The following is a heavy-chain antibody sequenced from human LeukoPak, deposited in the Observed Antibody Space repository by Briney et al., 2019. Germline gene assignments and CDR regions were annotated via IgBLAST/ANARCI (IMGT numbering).Heavy chain of an antibody. V-gene: IGHV3-53*01. CDR3: AALARDY. Sequence: PGGSLRLSCAASGFIVSSNYMTWVRQAPGKGLEWASVIHNDGATYYADSVKGRFTISRDNSKNTLYLQMNSLRVDDTAVYYCAALARDYWGQGTLVTVSS. D-gene: IGHD3-3*02. CDR1: GFIVSSNY. J-gene: IGHJ4*02. CDR2: IHNDGAT.